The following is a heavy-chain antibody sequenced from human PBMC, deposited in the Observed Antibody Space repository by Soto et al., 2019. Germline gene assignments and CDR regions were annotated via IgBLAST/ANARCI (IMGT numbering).Heavy chain of an antibody. CDR1: GDSFNDYY. D-gene: IGHD5-12*01. V-gene: IGHV1-2*04. CDR2: INPNGGVT. CDR3: ARESGGATATLDYYYFYMDV. J-gene: IGHJ6*03. Sequence: QVQLVQSGAEVRKPGASVTVSCRSSGDSFNDYYIHWVRQAPGQGFEWMGWINPNGGVTKYAQKFQGWVSMTRDPSIRTVYMQLRRLRSDDTAVYYCARESGGATATLDYYYFYMDVWGTGTTVTVSS.